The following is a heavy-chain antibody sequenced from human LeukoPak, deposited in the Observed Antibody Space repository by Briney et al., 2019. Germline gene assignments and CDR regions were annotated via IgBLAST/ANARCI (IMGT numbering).Heavy chain of an antibody. J-gene: IGHJ5*02. D-gene: IGHD1-1*01. CDR3: ARVNVQPSNWFDP. V-gene: IGHV4-4*02. Sequence: TSETLSLTCAVSGGSISSSNWWSWVRQPPGKGLEWIGEIYHSGSTNYNPSLKSRVTISVDKSKNQLSLKLSSVTAADTAVCYCARVNVQPSNWFDPWGQGTLVTVSS. CDR2: IYHSGST. CDR1: GGSISSSNW.